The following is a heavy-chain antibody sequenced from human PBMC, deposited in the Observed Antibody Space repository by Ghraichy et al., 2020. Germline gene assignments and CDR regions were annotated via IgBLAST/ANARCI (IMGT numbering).Heavy chain of an antibody. D-gene: IGHD3-3*01. CDR3: AKKYYRNHDFWSGYSVWGETDY. CDR2: ISCSGGST. Sequence: GGSLRLSCAASGFTFSSYAMSWVRQAPGKGLEWVSAISCSGGSTYYADSVKGRFTISRDNSKNTLYLQMNSLRDEVTAVYYCAKKYYRNHDFWSGYSVWGETDYWGQGTLVTFSS. V-gene: IGHV3-23*01. J-gene: IGHJ4*02. CDR1: GFTFSSYA.